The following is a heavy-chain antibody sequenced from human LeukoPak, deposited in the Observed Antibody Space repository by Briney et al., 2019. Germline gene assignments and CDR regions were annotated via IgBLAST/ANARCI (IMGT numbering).Heavy chain of an antibody. V-gene: IGHV3-53*01. D-gene: IGHD3-16*01. CDR2: IYSGGST. CDR3: ARVETLLGDYGMDV. CDR1: GFTVSSNY. J-gene: IGHJ6*02. Sequence: YPGGSLRLSCAASGFTVSSNYMSWVRQAPGKGLEWVSVIYSGGSTYYADSAKGRFTISRDNSKNTLYLQMNSLRAEDTAVYYCARVETLLGDYGMDVWGQGTTVTVSS.